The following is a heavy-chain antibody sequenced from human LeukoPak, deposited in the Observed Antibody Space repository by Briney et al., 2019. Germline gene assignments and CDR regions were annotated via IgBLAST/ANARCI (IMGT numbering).Heavy chain of an antibody. Sequence: ASVKVSCKASGYTFTGYDINWVRQATGQGLEWMGWMNPNSGNTGYAQKFQGRVTMTRNTSISTAYMELSSLRSEDTAVYYCARGPHRITMVRGVMSWFDPWGQGTLVTVSS. CDR3: ARGPHRITMVRGVMSWFDP. CDR2: MNPNSGNT. CDR1: GYTFTGYD. D-gene: IGHD3-10*01. J-gene: IGHJ5*02. V-gene: IGHV1-8*01.